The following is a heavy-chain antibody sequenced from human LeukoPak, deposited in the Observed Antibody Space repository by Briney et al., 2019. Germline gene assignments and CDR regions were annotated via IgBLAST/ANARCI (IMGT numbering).Heavy chain of an antibody. CDR2: IYTSGNT. J-gene: IGHJ6*03. CDR1: GGSISSSSYY. Sequence: SQTLSLTCTVSGGSISSSSYYWSWIRQPAGKGLEWIGHIYTSGNTNYDPSLKSRVTISVDTSKNQFSLKLSSVTAADTAVYYCARDTYGDNNYYYYYMDVWGKGTTVTVSS. V-gene: IGHV4-61*09. CDR3: ARDTYGDNNYYYYYMDV. D-gene: IGHD4-17*01.